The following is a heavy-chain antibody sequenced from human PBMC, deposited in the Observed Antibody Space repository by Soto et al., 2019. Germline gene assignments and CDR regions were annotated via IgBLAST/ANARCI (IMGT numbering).Heavy chain of an antibody. CDR3: AYAYDFLSGTNWFDP. D-gene: IGHD3-3*01. V-gene: IGHV2-5*02. Sequence: QITVKESGPTLVKPTQTLTLTCTFSGFSLSTTGVGVVWIRQPPGKALEWLALRYWDDAKRYSPSLRSRITITKDTSKYQVLLTMTNMGPMDTGTYYCAYAYDFLSGTNWFDPWGQGTLVTVSS. CDR1: GFSLSTTGVG. J-gene: IGHJ5*02. CDR2: RYWDDAK.